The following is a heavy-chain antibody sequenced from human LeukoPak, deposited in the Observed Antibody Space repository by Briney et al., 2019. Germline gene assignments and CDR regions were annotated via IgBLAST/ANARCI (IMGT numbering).Heavy chain of an antibody. CDR1: GYTFTGYY. D-gene: IGHD3-10*01. J-gene: IGHJ5*02. CDR3: ARATYYYGSGSHNWFDP. CDR2: INPNSGGT. V-gene: IGHV1-2*02. Sequence: ASVKVSCKASGYTFTGYYMHWVRQAPGQGLEWMGWINPNSGGTNYAQKFQGRVTMTRDTSISTAYMEPSRLRSDDTAVYYCARATYYYGSGSHNWFDPWGQGTLVTVSS.